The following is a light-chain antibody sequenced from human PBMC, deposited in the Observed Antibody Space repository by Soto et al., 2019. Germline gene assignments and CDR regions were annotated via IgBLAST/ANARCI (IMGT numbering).Light chain of an antibody. CDR2: SAS. J-gene: IGKJ1*01. V-gene: IGKV1-27*01. Sequence: DIQMTQSPSSLSASVGDRVTITCRASQGINNYLAWYQQKPGKVPKLLIYSASTLQSGVPSRFSASGYGTDFTLIISSLQPEDGAIYYCQSYSSVPRTFGQGTKVEIK. CDR3: QSYSSVPRT. CDR1: QGINNY.